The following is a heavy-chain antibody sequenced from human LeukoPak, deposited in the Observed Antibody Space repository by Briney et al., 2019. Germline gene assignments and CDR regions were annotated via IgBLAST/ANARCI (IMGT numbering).Heavy chain of an antibody. J-gene: IGHJ4*02. D-gene: IGHD3-10*01. V-gene: IGHV3-30*02. CDR2: IRNDGSNK. Sequence: GGSLRLSCAASGFTFSNYGIHWVRQAPGKGLEWVAFIRNDGSNKYYADSVKGRFTISRDNSKNTLYLQMNNLRAEDTAVYYCAKEAVRGVTVYYFDYWGQGTLVTVSS. CDR3: AKEAVRGVTVYYFDY. CDR1: GFTFSNYG.